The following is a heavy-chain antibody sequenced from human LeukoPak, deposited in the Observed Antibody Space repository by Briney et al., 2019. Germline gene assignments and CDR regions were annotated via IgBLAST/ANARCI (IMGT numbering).Heavy chain of an antibody. CDR3: ARDARVYIVGAKGAFDI. CDR1: GFTFSSYS. CDR2: ISSSSSTI. D-gene: IGHD1-26*01. J-gene: IGHJ3*02. Sequence: GGSLRLSCAASGFTFSSYSMNWVRQAPGKGLEWVSYISSSSSTIYYADSVKGRFTISRDNAKNSLYLQMNSLRAEDTAVYYCARDARVYIVGAKGAFDIWGQGTMVTVSS. V-gene: IGHV3-48*04.